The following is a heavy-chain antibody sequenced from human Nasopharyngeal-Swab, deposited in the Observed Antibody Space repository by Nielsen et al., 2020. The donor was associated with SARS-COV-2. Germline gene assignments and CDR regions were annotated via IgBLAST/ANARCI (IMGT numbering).Heavy chain of an antibody. J-gene: IGHJ6*02. V-gene: IGHV3-48*03. CDR1: GFTFSNYE. CDR3: VKGSGGYRHVQMDV. D-gene: IGHD1-26*01. Sequence: GESLKISCAASGFTFSNYEMNWVRQAPGKGLEWVSYISESDGTSYYADSVRGRFTISRDNAKNSLYLQMNSLRADDSAMYYCVKGSGGYRHVQMDVWGQGTTVNVSS. CDR2: ISESDGTS.